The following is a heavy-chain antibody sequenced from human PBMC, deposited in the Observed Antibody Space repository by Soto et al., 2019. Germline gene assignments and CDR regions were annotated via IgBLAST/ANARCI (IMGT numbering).Heavy chain of an antibody. Sequence: ASVKVSGKVSGYTLTELSMHWVRQAPGKGLEWMGGFDPEDGETIYAQKFQGRVTMTEDTSTDTAYMELSSLRSEDTAVYYCATPGDGSGSYYNEIFDYWGQGTLVTVSS. V-gene: IGHV1-24*01. D-gene: IGHD3-10*01. CDR3: ATPGDGSGSYYNEIFDY. CDR2: FDPEDGET. CDR1: GYTLTELS. J-gene: IGHJ4*02.